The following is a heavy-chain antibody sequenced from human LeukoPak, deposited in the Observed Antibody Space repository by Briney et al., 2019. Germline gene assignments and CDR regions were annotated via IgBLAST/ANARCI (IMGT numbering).Heavy chain of an antibody. V-gene: IGHV3-48*03. Sequence: QPGGSLRLSCAASGFTFSTYEMNWVRQAPGKGLEWVSYISGSGSPIYYADSVKGRFTISRDNAKNSLYLQMNSLRAEDTAVYYCARLYSSSRGTFDYWGQGTLVTVSS. D-gene: IGHD6-6*01. CDR1: GFTFSTYE. CDR3: ARLYSSSRGTFDY. J-gene: IGHJ4*02. CDR2: ISGSGSPI.